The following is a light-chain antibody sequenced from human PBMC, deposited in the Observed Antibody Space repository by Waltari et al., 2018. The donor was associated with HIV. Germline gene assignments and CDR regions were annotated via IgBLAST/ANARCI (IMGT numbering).Light chain of an antibody. J-gene: IGKJ1*01. Sequence: VLTQSPGTLSLSPGERATLSCRASQSVNSNYLAWYQHKPGQAPRLLIYGATSRATGIPDRFRGSGSDTDFTLTISRLEPEDSAVYDCQQYGRTFGQGTKVEIK. CDR2: GAT. CDR3: QQYGRT. CDR1: QSVNSNY. V-gene: IGKV3-20*01.